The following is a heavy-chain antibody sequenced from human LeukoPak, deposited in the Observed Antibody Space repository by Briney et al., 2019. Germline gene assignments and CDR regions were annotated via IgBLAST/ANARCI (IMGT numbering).Heavy chain of an antibody. Sequence: SETLSLTCTVSGGSISSSSYYWGWIRQPPGKGLEWIGSIYYSGSTYYNPSLKSRVTISVDTSKNQFSLKLSSVTAADTAVYYCARQDGSLRPDYYYMDVWGKGTTVTISS. CDR1: GGSISSSSYY. CDR3: ARQDGSLRPDYYYMDV. CDR2: IYYSGST. J-gene: IGHJ6*03. V-gene: IGHV4-39*01. D-gene: IGHD3-10*01.